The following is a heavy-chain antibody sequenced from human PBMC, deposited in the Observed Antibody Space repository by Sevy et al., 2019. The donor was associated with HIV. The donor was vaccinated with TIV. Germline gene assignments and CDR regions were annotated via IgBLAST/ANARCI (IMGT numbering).Heavy chain of an antibody. CDR2: FKSKAGGGTV. V-gene: IGHV3-49*04. J-gene: IGHJ4*02. D-gene: IGHD1-1*01. CDR1: GFTFGDYA. CDR3: TRWKGLQSIFDY. Sequence: GGSLRLSCTTSGFTFGDYAMNWVGQAPGKGWEGVTFFKSKAGGGTVDQAGSVKGRFTISRDDSKSIAYLQMNDLTTEDTGVYYCTRWKGLQSIFDYWGQGALVTVSS.